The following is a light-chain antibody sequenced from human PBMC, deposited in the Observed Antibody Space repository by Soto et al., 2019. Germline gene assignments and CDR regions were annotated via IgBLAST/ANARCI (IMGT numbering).Light chain of an antibody. J-gene: IGKJ2*01. CDR3: QQYNSYPST. CDR2: KAS. CDR1: QSISSW. Sequence: DIQMTQSPSTLSASVGDRVTITCRASQSISSWVAWYQQKPGKAPKLLLYKASSLESGVPSRFSGSGSGTEFTITTSRLQPDDFATYYCQQYNSYPSTFGQGTKLEI. V-gene: IGKV1-5*03.